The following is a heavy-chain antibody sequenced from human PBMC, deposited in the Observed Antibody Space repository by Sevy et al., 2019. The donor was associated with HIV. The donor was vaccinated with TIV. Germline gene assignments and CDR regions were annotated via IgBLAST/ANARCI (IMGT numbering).Heavy chain of an antibody. CDR3: AREGCTRPHDY. Sequence: GESLQISCAASGFAFYDYSMSWIRQAPGKGLEWVATLCFGCGKINYADSVKGRFTISRDNSKNSFYLQMDNLRVEDTALYYCAREGCTRPHDYWGQGTRVTVSS. D-gene: IGHD2-8*01. CDR2: LCFGCGKI. J-gene: IGHJ4*02. CDR1: GFAFYDYS. V-gene: IGHV3-23*01.